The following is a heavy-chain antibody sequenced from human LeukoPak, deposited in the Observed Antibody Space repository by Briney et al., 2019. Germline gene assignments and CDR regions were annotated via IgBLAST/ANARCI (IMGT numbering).Heavy chain of an antibody. D-gene: IGHD6-19*01. CDR3: ARQGFSGWPPAWLSYYYYYGMDV. CDR1: GGSISSYY. Sequence: NPSETLSLTCTVSGGSISSYYWSWIRQPPGKGLEWIGYIYYSGSTNYNPSLKSRVTISVDTSKNQFSLKLSSVTAADTAVYYCARQGFSGWPPAWLSYYYYYGMDVWGQGTTVTVSS. CDR2: IYYSGST. J-gene: IGHJ6*02. V-gene: IGHV4-59*08.